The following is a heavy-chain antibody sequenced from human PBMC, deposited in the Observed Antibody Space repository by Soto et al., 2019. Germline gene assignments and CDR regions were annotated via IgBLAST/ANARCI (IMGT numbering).Heavy chain of an antibody. J-gene: IGHJ5*02. CDR2: IYPGDSDT. V-gene: IGHV5-51*01. D-gene: IGHD3-3*01. CDR3: ARPSRGRLEWLLSGGMQEWWFDP. CDR1: GYSFTSYW. Sequence: EVQLVQSGAEVKKPGESLKISCKGSGYSFTSYWIGWVRQMPGKGLEWMGIIYPGDSDTRYSPSFQGQVTISADKSISTAYLQWSSLKASDTAMYYCARPSRGRLEWLLSGGMQEWWFDPWGQGTLVTVSS.